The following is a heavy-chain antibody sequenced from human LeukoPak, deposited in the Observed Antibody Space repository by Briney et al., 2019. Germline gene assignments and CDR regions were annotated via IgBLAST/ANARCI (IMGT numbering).Heavy chain of an antibody. D-gene: IGHD5-18*01. J-gene: IGHJ4*02. V-gene: IGHV4-4*02. CDR1: GGSISSNNW. CDR2: IYHSGST. CDR3: ARVGGGYGNYFDY. Sequence: SGTLSLTCAVSGGSISSNNWWWSWVRQPPGKGLEWIGEIYHSGSTNYNPSLKSRVTISVDTSKNQFSLKLSSVTAADTAVYYCARVGGGYGNYFDYWGQGTLVTVSS.